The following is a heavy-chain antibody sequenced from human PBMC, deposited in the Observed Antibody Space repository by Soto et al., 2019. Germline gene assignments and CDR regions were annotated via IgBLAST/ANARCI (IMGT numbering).Heavy chain of an antibody. Sequence: SETLSLTCTVSGGSMRNYFWTWVRQPPGKGLEWIGYIHYSGTTSFFPSYNPSLRSRVTISEDTSKNQFSLKLLSVTTADTAVYFCAAGEASSRNLAPYYLDFWGQGTLVTVSS. D-gene: IGHD6-13*01. J-gene: IGHJ4*02. CDR3: AAGEASSRNLAPYYLDF. CDR2: IHYSGTT. V-gene: IGHV4-59*01. CDR1: GGSMRNYF.